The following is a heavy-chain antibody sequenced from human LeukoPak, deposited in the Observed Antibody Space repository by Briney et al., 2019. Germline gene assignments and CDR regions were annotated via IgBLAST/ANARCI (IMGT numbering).Heavy chain of an antibody. CDR3: ARAPIRQWLEGDFDY. Sequence: ASVKVSCKASGYTFTSYAMHWVRQAPGQRLEWMGWINAGNGNTKYSQKFQGRVTITRDTSASTAYMELSSLRSEDTAVYYCARAPIRQWLEGDFDYWGQGTLVTVSS. J-gene: IGHJ4*02. CDR1: GYTFTSYA. CDR2: INAGNGNT. V-gene: IGHV1-3*01. D-gene: IGHD6-19*01.